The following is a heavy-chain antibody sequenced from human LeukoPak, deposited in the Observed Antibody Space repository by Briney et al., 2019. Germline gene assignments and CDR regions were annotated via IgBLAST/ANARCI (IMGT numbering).Heavy chain of an antibody. V-gene: IGHV3-30-3*01. CDR1: GFTFSSYA. J-gene: IGHJ4*02. Sequence: GGSLRLSCAASGFTFSSYAMHWVRQAPGRGLEWVAVISYDGSNKYYADSVKGRFTISRDNSKNTLYLQMNSLRAEDTAVYYCARSWVWFGELLNPKTLDYWGQGTLVTVSS. CDR3: ARSWVWFGELLNPKTLDY. D-gene: IGHD3-10*01. CDR2: ISYDGSNK.